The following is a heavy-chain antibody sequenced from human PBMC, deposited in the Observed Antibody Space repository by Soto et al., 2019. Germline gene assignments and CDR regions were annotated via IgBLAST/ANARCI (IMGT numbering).Heavy chain of an antibody. J-gene: IGHJ4*02. V-gene: IGHV4-34*01. D-gene: IGHD4-17*01. CDR1: GGSFSGYY. CDR2: INHSGST. Sequence: SETLSLTCAVYGGSFSGYYWSWIRQPPGKGLEWIGEINHSGSTNYNPSLKSRVTISVDTSKNQFSLKLSSVTAADTAVYYCARDASSDMTTVTYDYWGQGTLVTVSS. CDR3: ARDASSDMTTVTYDY.